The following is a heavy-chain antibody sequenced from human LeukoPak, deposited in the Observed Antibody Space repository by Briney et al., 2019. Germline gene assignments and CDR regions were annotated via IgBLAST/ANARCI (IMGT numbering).Heavy chain of an antibody. CDR1: GFTFSSYS. V-gene: IGHV3-21*01. CDR2: ISSSSSYI. D-gene: IGHD1-14*01. J-gene: IGHJ4*02. CDR3: ARDVSGINAD. Sequence: GGSLRLSCAASGFTFSSYSMNWVRQAPGKGLEWVSSISSSSSYIYYAGSVKGRFTISRDNAKNSLYLQMNSLRAEDTAVYYCARDVSGINADWGQGTLVTVSS.